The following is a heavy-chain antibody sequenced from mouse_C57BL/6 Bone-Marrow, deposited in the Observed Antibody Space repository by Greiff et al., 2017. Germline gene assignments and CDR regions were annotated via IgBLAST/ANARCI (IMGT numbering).Heavy chain of an antibody. J-gene: IGHJ1*03. Sequence: VQGVESGPGLVQPSQSLSITCTVSGFSLTSSGVHWVRQSPGKGLEWLGVIWRGGSTDYNAAFMSRLSITKDNSKSQVFFKMNSLQADDTAIYYCANYGNSWYFDVWGTGTTVTVSS. CDR1: GFSLTSSG. CDR3: ANYGNSWYFDV. D-gene: IGHD2-1*01. V-gene: IGHV2-5*01. CDR2: IWRGGST.